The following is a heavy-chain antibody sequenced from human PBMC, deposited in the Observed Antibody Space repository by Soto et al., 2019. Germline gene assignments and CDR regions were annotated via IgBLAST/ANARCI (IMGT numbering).Heavy chain of an antibody. D-gene: IGHD1-7*01. Sequence: QVQLVQSGAEVKKPGASVKVSCKASGYTFTSYGISWVRQAPGQGLEWMGWSSAYNGNTNYAQKLQGRVTMTRDTATRTAYMELRILRSDDTAVYYCERGRSSGELGYWGQGTLVTVSS. V-gene: IGHV1-18*01. CDR3: ERGRSSGELGY. J-gene: IGHJ4*02. CDR1: GYTFTSYG. CDR2: SSAYNGNT.